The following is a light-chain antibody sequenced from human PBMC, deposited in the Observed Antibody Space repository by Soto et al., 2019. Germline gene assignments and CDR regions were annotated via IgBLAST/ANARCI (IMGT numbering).Light chain of an antibody. V-gene: IGLV2-14*03. CDR1: SSDVGGYKY. Sequence: QSALTQPASVSGSPGQSITISCTGTSSDVGGYKYVSWYQQHPDKAPKLIIYDDDQRPSGIPDRFSGSKSGTSATLGITGFQTGDEADYYCGSWDSSLSAYVFGTGTKLTVL. CDR3: GSWDSSLSAYV. J-gene: IGLJ1*01. CDR2: DDD.